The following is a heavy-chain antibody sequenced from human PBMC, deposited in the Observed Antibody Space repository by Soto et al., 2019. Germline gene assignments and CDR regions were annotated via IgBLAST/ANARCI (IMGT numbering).Heavy chain of an antibody. CDR2: INHSGST. D-gene: IGHD3-16*02. J-gene: IGHJ3*02. CDR3: ARGQYRRKI. CDR1: GGSFSGYY. V-gene: IGHV4-34*01. Sequence: QVQLQQWGAGLLKPSETLSLTCAVYGGSFSGYYWTWIRQPPGKGLEWIGEINHSGSTNYNPSLKSRVAILVDTSKNQFSLNLNSVTAADTAVYYCARGQYRRKIWGQGTMVTVSS.